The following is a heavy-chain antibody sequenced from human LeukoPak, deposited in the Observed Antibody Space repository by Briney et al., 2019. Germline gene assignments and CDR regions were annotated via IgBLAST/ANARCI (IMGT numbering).Heavy chain of an antibody. CDR2: ISSSSSYI. V-gene: IGHV3-21*01. J-gene: IGHJ4*02. CDR3: ARVSRSGYYGEY. Sequence: GGSLRLSCAASGFTFSSYSMNWVRQAPGKGLEWVSSISSSSSYIYYADSVKGRFTISRDNSKNIVFLQMDSLRVEDTAVYYCARVSRSGYYGEYWGQGTTVTVSS. CDR1: GFTFSSYS. D-gene: IGHD3-3*01.